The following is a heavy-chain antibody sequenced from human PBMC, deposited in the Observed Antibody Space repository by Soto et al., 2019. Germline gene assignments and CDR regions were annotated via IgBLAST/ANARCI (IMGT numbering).Heavy chain of an antibody. Sequence: GASVKVSCKVSGYTLTELSMHWVRQAPGKGLEWMGGFDPEDGETIYAQKFQGRVTMTEDTSTDTAYMELSSLRSEDTAVYYCATVSEPSTNNFNYFDYWGQGTPVTVSS. J-gene: IGHJ4*02. CDR2: FDPEDGET. D-gene: IGHD2-2*01. CDR1: GYTLTELS. V-gene: IGHV1-24*01. CDR3: ATVSEPSTNNFNYFDY.